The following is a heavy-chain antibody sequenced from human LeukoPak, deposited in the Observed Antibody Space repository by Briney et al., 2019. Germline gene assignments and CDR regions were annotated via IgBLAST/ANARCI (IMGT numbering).Heavy chain of an antibody. CDR2: IDYSGST. CDR1: GGSISSFF. Sequence: PSETLSLTCTVSGGSISSFFWSWIRQPPGKGLEWLGCIDYSGSTQYNPSLKSRVTISVDTSKQQFSLKLSSVTAADTAVYYCARDGIRGYSYYYGMDVWGQGTTVTVSS. V-gene: IGHV4-59*01. D-gene: IGHD5-18*01. J-gene: IGHJ6*02. CDR3: ARDGIRGYSYYYGMDV.